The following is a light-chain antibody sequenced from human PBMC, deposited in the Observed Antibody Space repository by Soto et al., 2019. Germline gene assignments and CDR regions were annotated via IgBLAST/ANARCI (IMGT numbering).Light chain of an antibody. CDR3: SSYAGTNRV. CDR1: SRDVGSYNY. J-gene: IGLJ1*01. Sequence: QLVLTQPPSASGSPGQSVTISCTGTSRDVGSYNYVSWYQQHPGKAPKLMIYEVYKRPSGVPDRFSGSKSGNTASLTVSGLQAEDEADYYCSSYAGTNRVFGTGTKLTVL. CDR2: EVY. V-gene: IGLV2-8*01.